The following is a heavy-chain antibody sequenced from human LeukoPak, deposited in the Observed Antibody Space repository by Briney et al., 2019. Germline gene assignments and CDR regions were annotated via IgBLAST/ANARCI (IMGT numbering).Heavy chain of an antibody. CDR3: AIHYDSSGYLYYFDY. J-gene: IGHJ4*02. CDR2: ISAYNGNT. Sequence: GASVKVSCKASGYTFTSYGISWVRQAPGQGLEWMGWISAYNGNTNYAQKLQGRVTMTTDTSTSTAYMELRSPRSDDTAVYYCAIHYDSSGYLYYFDYWGQGTLVTVSS. V-gene: IGHV1-18*01. CDR1: GYTFTSYG. D-gene: IGHD3-22*01.